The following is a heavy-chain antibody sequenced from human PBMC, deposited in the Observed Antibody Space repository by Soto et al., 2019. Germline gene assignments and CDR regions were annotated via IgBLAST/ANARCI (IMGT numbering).Heavy chain of an antibody. J-gene: IGHJ5*01. CDR2: IYYSGST. CDR3: SQPYYYDSSGYHAPADWFDP. V-gene: IGHV4-39*01. CDR1: GGSISSSSYY. D-gene: IGHD3-22*01. Sequence: PSETLSLTCTVSGGSISSSSYYWGWIRQPPGKGLEWIGSIYYSGSTYYNPSLKSRVTISVDTSKNQFSLKLSSVTAADTALYYCSQPYYYDSSGYHAPADWFDPWGQGTLVTVSS.